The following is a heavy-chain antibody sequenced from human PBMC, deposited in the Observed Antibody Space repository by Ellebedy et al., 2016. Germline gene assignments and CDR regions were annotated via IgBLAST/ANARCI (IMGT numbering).Heavy chain of an antibody. CDR2: IRSKAYGGTT. D-gene: IGHD3-3*02. CDR1: GFTFGDYA. V-gene: IGHV3-49*03. J-gene: IGHJ6*02. Sequence: GGSLRLSXTASGFTFGDYAMSWFRQAPGKGLEWVGFIRSKAYGGTTEYAASVKGRFTISRDDSKSIAYLQMNSLKTEDTAVYYCRGTSIYNKYYYYGMDVWGQGTTVTVSS. CDR3: RGTSIYNKYYYYGMDV.